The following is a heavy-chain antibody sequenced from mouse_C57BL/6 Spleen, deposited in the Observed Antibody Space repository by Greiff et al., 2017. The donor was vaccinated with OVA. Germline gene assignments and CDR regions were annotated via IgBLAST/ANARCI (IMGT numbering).Heavy chain of an antibody. CDR1: GYTFTSYW. D-gene: IGHD2-2*01. V-gene: IGHV1-64*01. CDR2: IHPNSGST. J-gene: IGHJ3*01. Sequence: QVQLQQPGAELVKPGASVKLSCKASGYTFTSYWMHWVKQRPGQGLEWIGMIHPNSGSTNYNEKFKSKATLTVDKSSSTAYMQLSSLTSEDSAVYYCERGDGYDWFAYWGQGTLVTVSA. CDR3: ERGDGYDWFAY.